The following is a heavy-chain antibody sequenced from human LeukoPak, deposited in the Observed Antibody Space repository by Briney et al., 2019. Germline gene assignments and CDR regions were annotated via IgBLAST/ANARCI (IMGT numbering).Heavy chain of an antibody. CDR2: INPNSGGT. CDR3: ASQGGVYYYDSSGYHKNNWFDP. J-gene: IGHJ5*02. CDR1: GYTFTRYY. Sequence: ASVKVSCKASGYTFTRYYMHWVRQAPGQGLEWMGWINPNSGGTNYAQKFQGRVTMTRDTSISTAYMELSRLRSDDTAVYYCASQGGVYYYDSSGYHKNNWFDPWGQGTLVTVSS. D-gene: IGHD3-22*01. V-gene: IGHV1-2*02.